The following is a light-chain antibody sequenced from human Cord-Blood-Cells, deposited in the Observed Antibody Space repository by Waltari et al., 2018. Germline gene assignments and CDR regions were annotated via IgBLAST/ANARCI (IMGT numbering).Light chain of an antibody. J-gene: IGLJ3*02. CDR1: KLGDKY. CDR2: QDS. V-gene: IGLV3-1*01. Sequence: SYELTQPPSVSVSPGQTASITCSGDKLGDKYACWYQQKPGQSPVLVIYQDSKRPPGIPERFSGSNSGNTATLTISGTQAMDEADYYCQAWDSSTAGWVFGGGTKLTVL. CDR3: QAWDSSTAGWV.